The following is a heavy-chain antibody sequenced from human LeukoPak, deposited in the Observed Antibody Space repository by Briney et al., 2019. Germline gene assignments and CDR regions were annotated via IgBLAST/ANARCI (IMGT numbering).Heavy chain of an antibody. CDR1: GYSISSGYY. J-gene: IGHJ4*02. CDR3: ARREQLGRWYYFDY. Sequence: SETLSLTCAVSGYSISSGYYWGWIRQPPGKGLEWIGSIYHSGSTYYNPSLKSRVTISVDTSKNQYSLKLSSVTAADTAVYYCARREQLGRWYYFDYWGQGTLVTVSS. V-gene: IGHV4-38-2*01. D-gene: IGHD6-13*01. CDR2: IYHSGST.